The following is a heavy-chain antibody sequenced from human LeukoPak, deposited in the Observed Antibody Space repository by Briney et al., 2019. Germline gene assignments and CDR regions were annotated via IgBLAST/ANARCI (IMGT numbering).Heavy chain of an antibody. J-gene: IGHJ4*02. Sequence: GGSLRLSCAASGFTFSSYEMNWVRQAPGKGLEWVSYISSSGSTIYYADSVKGRFTISRDNAKNSLYLQMNSLRAEDTAVYYCARESVSSGYYYFDYWGQGTLVTVSS. CDR3: ARESVSSGYYYFDY. V-gene: IGHV3-48*03. CDR2: ISSSGSTI. D-gene: IGHD3-22*01. CDR1: GFTFSSYE.